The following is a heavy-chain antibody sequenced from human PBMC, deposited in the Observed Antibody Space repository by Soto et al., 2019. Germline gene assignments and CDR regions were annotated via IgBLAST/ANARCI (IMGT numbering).Heavy chain of an antibody. D-gene: IGHD3-16*02. V-gene: IGHV3-11*01. Sequence: KGRGWVSYISRSGSNIYYADSVKGRFTISRDNAKNTLYLQMNSLRAEDRAVYYCAISYQGMPGRPSTRPASDCRGQ. CDR3: AISYQGMPGRPSTRPASDC. CDR2: ISRSGSNI. J-gene: IGHJ4*02.